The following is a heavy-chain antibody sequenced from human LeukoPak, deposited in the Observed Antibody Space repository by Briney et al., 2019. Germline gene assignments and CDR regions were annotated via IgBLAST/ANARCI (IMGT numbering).Heavy chain of an antibody. J-gene: IGHJ4*02. CDR1: GGSISSNDYY. V-gene: IGHV4-61*08. CDR3: ARGERKWFGESKGLDY. CDR2: IYYSGST. D-gene: IGHD3-10*01. Sequence: PSETLSLTCAVSGGSISSNDYYWGWIRQPPGKGLEWIGYIYYSGSTNYHPSLKSRVTISVDTSKNQFSLKLSSVTAADTAVYYCARGERKWFGESKGLDYWGQGTLVTVSS.